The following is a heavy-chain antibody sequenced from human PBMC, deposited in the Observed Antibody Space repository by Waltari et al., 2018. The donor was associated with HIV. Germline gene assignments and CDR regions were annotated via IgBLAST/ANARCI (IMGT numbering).Heavy chain of an antibody. J-gene: IGHJ4*02. Sequence: QPQLQESGPGLVKPSETLSLTCTVSGVSISSSTYYWGWIRQPPGKGLEWIGSIYDRGSTYYKPTLKSRVTISVDTSKNQFSLKLTSVTAADTSIYYCARHPIYYYDTSGYYDYWGQGTLVTVSS. CDR1: GVSISSSTYY. CDR2: IYDRGST. CDR3: ARHPIYYYDTSGYYDY. V-gene: IGHV4-39*01. D-gene: IGHD3-22*01.